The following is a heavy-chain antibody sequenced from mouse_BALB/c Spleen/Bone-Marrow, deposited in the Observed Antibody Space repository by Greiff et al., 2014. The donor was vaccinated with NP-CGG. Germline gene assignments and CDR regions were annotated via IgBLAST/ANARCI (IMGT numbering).Heavy chain of an antibody. CDR3: AREGTFFAY. Sequence: VQLQQSGAELVKLGASVKLSCKSSGYTFTSYYMYWVKQRPGQGLEWIGGINPSNGGTNFNEKFESKATLTVDKSSSTAYMQLSSLTSEDSAVYYCAREGTFFAYWGQGTLVTVSA. CDR2: INPSNGGT. J-gene: IGHJ3*01. CDR1: GYTFTSYY. V-gene: IGHV1S81*02. D-gene: IGHD3-3*01.